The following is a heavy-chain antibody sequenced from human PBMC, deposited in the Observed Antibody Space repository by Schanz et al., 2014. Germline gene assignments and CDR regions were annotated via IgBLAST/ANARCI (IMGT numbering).Heavy chain of an antibody. V-gene: IGHV3-9*01. CDR3: ARDTAQSCIGPSCFEYFQH. CDR1: GFRFDDYA. Sequence: EVQLVESGGGLVQPGRSLRLSCVASGFRFDDYAMHWVRQAPGKGLEWVSGMSWNAGSLGYGDSVKGRFTISRDNAKNYLYLQMNSLRAEDTAVYYCARDTAQSCIGPSCFEYFQHWGQGALVTVSS. J-gene: IGHJ1*01. D-gene: IGHD2-2*01. CDR2: MSWNAGSL.